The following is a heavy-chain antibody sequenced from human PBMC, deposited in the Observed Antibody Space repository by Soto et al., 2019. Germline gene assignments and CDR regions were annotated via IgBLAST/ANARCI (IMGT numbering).Heavy chain of an antibody. V-gene: IGHV3-53*01. CDR2: IYSGGST. CDR3: ARNYDSTAGGAFDI. Sequence: EVQLVESGGGLIQPGGSLRLSCAASGFTVSSNYMSWVRQAPGKGLEWVSVIYSGGSTYYADSVKGRFTISRDNSTNTLYLQINSLSAEDTAVYYGARNYDSTAGGAFDIWGQGTMVTVSS. J-gene: IGHJ3*02. D-gene: IGHD3-22*01. CDR1: GFTVSSNY.